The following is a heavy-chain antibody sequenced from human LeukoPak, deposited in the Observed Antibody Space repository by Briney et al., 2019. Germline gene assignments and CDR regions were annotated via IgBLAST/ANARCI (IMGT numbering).Heavy chain of an antibody. CDR1: GFTFSSYA. V-gene: IGHV3-23*01. CDR3: AKDVPAAYFDY. J-gene: IGHJ4*02. Sequence: GGSLRLSCAASGFTFSSYAMSWVRQAPGKGLEWVSAISGSGGSTHYADSVKGRFTISRDNSKTTLYLQMNSLRPEDTAVYYCAKDVPAAYFDYWGQGTLVTVSS. CDR2: ISGSGGST. D-gene: IGHD2-2*01.